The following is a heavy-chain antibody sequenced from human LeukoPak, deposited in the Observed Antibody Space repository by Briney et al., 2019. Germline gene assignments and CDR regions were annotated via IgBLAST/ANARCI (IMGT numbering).Heavy chain of an antibody. D-gene: IGHD3-22*01. CDR1: GGTFSSYA. CDR2: IIPILGIA. J-gene: IGHJ4*02. CDR3: ARDLGSMWHYYDSSGYYYRFDY. Sequence: ASVKVSCKASGGTFSSYAISWVRQAPGQGLEWMGRIIPILGIANYAQKFQGRVTITADKSTSTAYMELSRLRSDDTAVYYCARDLGSMWHYYDSSGYYYRFDYWGQGTLVTVSS. V-gene: IGHV1-69*04.